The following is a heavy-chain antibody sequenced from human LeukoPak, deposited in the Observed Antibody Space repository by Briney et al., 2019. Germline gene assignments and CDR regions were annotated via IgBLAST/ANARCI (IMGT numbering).Heavy chain of an antibody. Sequence: GGSLRLSCAASGFSFSSYAMNWVRQAPGKGLEWVSGISGSGGETYYGDSVKGRFTISRDNSKNTLYVQLKGLRAEDTAVYYCAKRVRDGYNSPIDYWGQGTLVTVSS. D-gene: IGHD5-24*01. CDR2: ISGSGGET. CDR1: GFSFSSYA. CDR3: AKRVRDGYNSPIDY. V-gene: IGHV3-23*01. J-gene: IGHJ4*02.